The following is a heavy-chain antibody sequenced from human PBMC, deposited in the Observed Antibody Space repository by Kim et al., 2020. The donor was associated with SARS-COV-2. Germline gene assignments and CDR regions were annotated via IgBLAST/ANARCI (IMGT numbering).Heavy chain of an antibody. CDR1: GYTFTSYG. J-gene: IGHJ4*02. CDR3: ARDGWDGELLSPPFDY. CDR2: ISAYNGNT. V-gene: IGHV1-18*04. Sequence: ASVKVSCKASGYTFTSYGISWVRQAPGQGLEWMGWISAYNGNTNYAQKLQGRVTMTTDTSTSTAYMELRSLRSDDTAVYYCARDGWDGELLSPPFDYWGQGTLVTVSS. D-gene: IGHD3-10*01.